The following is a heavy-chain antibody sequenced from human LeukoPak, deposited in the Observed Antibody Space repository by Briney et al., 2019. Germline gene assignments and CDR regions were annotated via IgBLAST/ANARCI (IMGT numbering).Heavy chain of an antibody. V-gene: IGHV3-23*01. J-gene: IGHJ4*02. D-gene: IGHD1/OR15-1a*01. CDR2: MSASGSHT. CDR1: GFIFSDFA. Sequence: GGSLRLSCAASGFIFSDFAMSWVRQAPGKGLEWVSGMSASGSHTHSADFVKGRFTISRDNFKNTLYLQMNGLRVEDTAVYYCAKVRSGNNYYFDYWGQGTLVTVSS. CDR3: AKVRSGNNYYFDY.